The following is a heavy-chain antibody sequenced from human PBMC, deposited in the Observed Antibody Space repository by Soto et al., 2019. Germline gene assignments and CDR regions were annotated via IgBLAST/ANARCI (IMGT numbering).Heavy chain of an antibody. CDR2: ISGSGGST. CDR1: GFTFSSYA. J-gene: IGHJ3*02. D-gene: IGHD1-26*01. Sequence: GGSLRLSCAASGFTFSSYAMSWVRQAPGKGLEWVSAISGSGGSTYYADSVKGRFTISRDNSKNTLYLQMNSLRAEDTAVYYCAKPTTPPVGATFSFWVFDIWGQGTMVTVSS. CDR3: AKPTTPPVGATFSFWVFDI. V-gene: IGHV3-23*01.